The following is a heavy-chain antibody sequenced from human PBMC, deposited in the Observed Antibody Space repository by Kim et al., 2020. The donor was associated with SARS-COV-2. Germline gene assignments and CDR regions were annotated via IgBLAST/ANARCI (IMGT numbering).Heavy chain of an antibody. J-gene: IGHJ6*02. D-gene: IGHD6-13*01. CDR3: ARGPAAGYYYGMDV. CDR1: GGSFSGYY. V-gene: IGHV4-34*01. CDR2: INHSGST. Sequence: SETLSLTCAVYGGSFSGYYWSWIRQPPGKGLEWIGEINHSGSTNYNPSLKSRVTISVDTSKNQFSLKLSSVTAADTAVYYCARGPAAGYYYGMDVWGQGTTVTVSS.